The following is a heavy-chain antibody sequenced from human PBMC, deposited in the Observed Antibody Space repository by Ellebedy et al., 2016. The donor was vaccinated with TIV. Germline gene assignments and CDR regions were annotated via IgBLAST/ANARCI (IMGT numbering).Heavy chain of an antibody. V-gene: IGHV3-7*01. CDR2: INQGGSER. J-gene: IGHJ3*02. Sequence: GGSLRLSCVTSGFSFRSYWITWVRQAPGKGLEWVANINQGGSERHYVDSVKGRFTISRDNAKNSLSLEMNSLRAEDTAVYYCATDGSYGDYLSPAHAFEIWGQGTMVAVSS. CDR1: GFSFRSYW. D-gene: IGHD4-17*01. CDR3: ATDGSYGDYLSPAHAFEI.